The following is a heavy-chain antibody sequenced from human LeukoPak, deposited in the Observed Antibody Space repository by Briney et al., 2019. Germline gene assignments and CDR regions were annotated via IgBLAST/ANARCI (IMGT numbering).Heavy chain of an antibody. J-gene: IGHJ4*02. CDR3: AKLSGSANCCEDY. D-gene: IGHD2-2*01. V-gene: IGHV3-74*01. Sequence: GGSLRLSCATSGFTLSSYWMHWVRQVPGKGLEWLSRINNDGVSTSYADSVKGRFTISRDNSKNTLYLQMNSLRAEDTAVYYCAKLSGSANCCEDYWGQGTLVTVSS. CDR1: GFTLSSYW. CDR2: INNDGVST.